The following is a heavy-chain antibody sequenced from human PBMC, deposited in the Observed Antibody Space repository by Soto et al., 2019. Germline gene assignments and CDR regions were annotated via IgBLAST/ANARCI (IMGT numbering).Heavy chain of an antibody. CDR3: GCRVENISYDYYGMDV. CDR2: IHHREST. CDR1: DGSVRSNNW. D-gene: IGHD3-9*01. J-gene: IGHJ6*02. V-gene: IGHV4-4*02. Sequence: SETLSLTCAVSDGSVRSNNWWFWVRQPPGKGLEWIGEIHHRESTNLNPSLKSRVTISVDRSKNEFSLKVKSVTAADTAVYYCGCRVENISYDYYGMDVWGQGTTVTVSS.